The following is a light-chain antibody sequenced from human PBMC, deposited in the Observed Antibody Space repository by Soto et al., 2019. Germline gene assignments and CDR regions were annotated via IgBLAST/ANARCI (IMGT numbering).Light chain of an antibody. V-gene: IGKV3-20*01. CDR1: QSVSSSY. CDR2: GAS. J-gene: IGKJ1*01. Sequence: EIVLTQSPGTLSLSPGERATLSCRASQSVSSSYLAWYQQKPGQAPRLLIYGASSRATGIPDSSSGSGSGTDFNLTISRLEPEDFAVYYCQQYGSSPLAWTFGQGTKVEIK. CDR3: QQYGSSPLAWT.